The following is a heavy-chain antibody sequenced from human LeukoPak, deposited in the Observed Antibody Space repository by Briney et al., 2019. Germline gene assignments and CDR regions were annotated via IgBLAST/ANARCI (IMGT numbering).Heavy chain of an antibody. CDR1: GFTFRSYW. D-gene: IGHD2-2*01. V-gene: IGHV3-53*01. Sequence: GGSLRLSCAASGFTFRSYWMHWVRQAPGKGLGCVTVIYSGGSTYYADSVKGRFTISRDNSKNTLYLQMNSLRAEDTAMYYCASQLFPNGMDVWGQGTTVTVSS. J-gene: IGHJ6*02. CDR3: ASQLFPNGMDV. CDR2: IYSGGST.